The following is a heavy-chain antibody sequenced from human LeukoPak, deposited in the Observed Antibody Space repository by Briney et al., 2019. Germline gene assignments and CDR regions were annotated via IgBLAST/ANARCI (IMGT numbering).Heavy chain of an antibody. CDR2: FDPEDGET. J-gene: IGHJ4*02. V-gene: IGHV1-24*01. D-gene: IGHD3-9*01. CDR3: ATHKVILTGYSEYYFDY. CDR1: GYTLTELS. Sequence: ASVKVSCKVSGYTLTELSMHWVRQAPGKGLEWMGGFDPEDGETIYAQKFQGRVTMTEDTSTDTAYMELSSLRSEDTAVYYCATHKVILTGYSEYYFDYWGQGTLVTVSS.